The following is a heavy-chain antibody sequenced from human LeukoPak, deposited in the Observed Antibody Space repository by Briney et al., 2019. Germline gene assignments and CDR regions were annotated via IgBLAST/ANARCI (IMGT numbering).Heavy chain of an antibody. Sequence: GGSLRLSCAASGFTFDDYAIHWVRQAPGKGLEWVSLISGDGGRTYYADSVKGRFTISRDNSKNFLFLQMNSLRTEDTALYYCAKGEGYSTSWYHFDYWGQGTLVTVSS. V-gene: IGHV3-43*02. CDR2: ISGDGGRT. J-gene: IGHJ4*02. CDR1: GFTFDDYA. CDR3: AKGEGYSTSWYHFDY. D-gene: IGHD6-13*01.